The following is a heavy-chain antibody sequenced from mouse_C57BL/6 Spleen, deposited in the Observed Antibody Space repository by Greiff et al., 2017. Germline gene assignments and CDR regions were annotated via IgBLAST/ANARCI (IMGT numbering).Heavy chain of an antibody. CDR1: GYAFSSYW. CDR2: IYPGDGDT. CDR3: ARSNYGTPFAY. D-gene: IGHD1-1*01. V-gene: IGHV1-80*01. J-gene: IGHJ3*01. Sequence: VHLVESGAELVKPGASVKISCKASGYAFSSYWMNWVKQRPGKGLEWIGQIYPGDGDTNYNGKFKGKATLTADKSSSTAYMQLSSLTSEDSAVYFCARSNYGTPFAYWGQGTLVTVSA.